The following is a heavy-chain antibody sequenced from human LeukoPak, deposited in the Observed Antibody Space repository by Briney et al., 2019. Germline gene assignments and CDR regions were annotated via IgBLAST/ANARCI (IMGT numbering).Heavy chain of an antibody. D-gene: IGHD3-16*02. Sequence: ASVKVSCKVSEYSFTDYYIHWVRQAPGKGLEWVGLIDPEDDKTMYAEHFQGRITITADTSTDTAHMDLSSLRSEDTAVYYCATVTRYAFDQKFDYWGQGTLVTVSS. CDR1: EYSFTDYY. J-gene: IGHJ4*02. V-gene: IGHV1-69-2*01. CDR2: IDPEDDKT. CDR3: ATVTRYAFDQKFDY.